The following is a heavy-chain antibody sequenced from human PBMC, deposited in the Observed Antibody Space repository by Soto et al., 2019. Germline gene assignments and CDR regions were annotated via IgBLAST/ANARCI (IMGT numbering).Heavy chain of an antibody. CDR3: AKGRGSSCYLFDY. J-gene: IGHJ4*02. D-gene: IGHD3-22*01. Sequence: EVQLVESGGGLVQPGRSLRLSCAASGFSFDDYAMHWVRQAPGKGPEWVSGISLNSGSADYADSVKGRFTISRDNANNSLYLQMNRMRPEDTASYYCAKGRGSSCYLFDYWGLGTLVTVSS. CDR1: GFSFDDYA. CDR2: ISLNSGSA. V-gene: IGHV3-9*01.